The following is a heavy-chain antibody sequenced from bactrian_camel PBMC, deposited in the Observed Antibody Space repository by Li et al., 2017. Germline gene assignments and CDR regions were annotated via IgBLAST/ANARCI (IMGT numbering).Heavy chain of an antibody. CDR2: FDSDGTT. J-gene: IGHJ4*01. D-gene: IGHD2*01. V-gene: IGHV3S53*01. CDR1: GYTYSSIC. CDR3: AKSQPVIWLLPYNY. Sequence: HVQLVESGGGLVQPGGSLRLSCAASGYTYSSICMGWFRQHPGKEREGVATFDSDGTTSYADSVKGRFTVSRDNAKNTLYLQLNSLKTEDTAMYYCAKSQPVIWLLPYNYWGQGTQVTVS.